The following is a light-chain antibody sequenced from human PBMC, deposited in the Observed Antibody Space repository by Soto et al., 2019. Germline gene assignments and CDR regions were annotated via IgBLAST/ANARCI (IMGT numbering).Light chain of an antibody. V-gene: IGLV2-14*03. CDR2: YVS. J-gene: IGLJ3*02. CDR1: SSDVGAYNY. CDR3: NSYTTISTWV. Sequence: QSVLTQPASVSGSPGQSITISCTGTSSDVGAYNYVSWFQHHPGKAPKLIIYYVSNRPSGVSNRFSGSKSGSTASLTISGLQADDEADYYCNSYTTISTWVFGGGTKLTVL.